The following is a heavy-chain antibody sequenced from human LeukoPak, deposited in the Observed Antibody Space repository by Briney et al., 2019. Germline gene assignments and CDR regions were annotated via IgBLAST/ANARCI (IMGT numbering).Heavy chain of an antibody. V-gene: IGHV4-31*03. D-gene: IGHD1-1*01. J-gene: IGHJ4*02. CDR3: ASGDNDPLFDY. CDR1: GGSISSGGYY. Sequence: SQTLSLTCTVSGGSISSGGYYWSWIRQHPGKGLEWIGSVYYSGSTNYSPSLQGRVIISLDTSRNQFSLKLSSVTAADTAVYYCASGDNDPLFDYWGQGALVTVSS. CDR2: VYYSGST.